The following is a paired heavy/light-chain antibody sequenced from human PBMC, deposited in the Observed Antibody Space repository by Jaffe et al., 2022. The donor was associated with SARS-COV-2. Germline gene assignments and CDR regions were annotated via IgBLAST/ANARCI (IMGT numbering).Heavy chain of an antibody. CDR1: GFTFGDYA. J-gene: IGHJ5*02. V-gene: IGHV3-9*01. CDR3: VKDGHGLRYFSNWFDP. Sequence: EVHLVESGGGLVQPGRSLRLSCEASGFTFGDYAMHWVRQAPGKGLEWVSCISWNSDSIGYADSVKGRFTISRDNAKNFLYLQMNSLRAEDTALYYCVKDGHGLRYFSNWFDPWGQGTLVTVSS. D-gene: IGHD3-9*01. CDR2: ISWNSDSI.
Light chain of an antibody. CDR2: GVS. J-gene: IGKJ2*01. CDR3: QQYSSSPYT. CDR1: QSVSSNY. V-gene: IGKV3-20*01. Sequence: EIVLTQSPGTLSLSPGERATLSCRASQSVSSNYLAWYQQKPGQAPRLLIYGVSSRATGIPDRFSGSGSGTDFTLTISRLEPEDLAVYYCQQYSSSPYTFGQGTKLEIK.